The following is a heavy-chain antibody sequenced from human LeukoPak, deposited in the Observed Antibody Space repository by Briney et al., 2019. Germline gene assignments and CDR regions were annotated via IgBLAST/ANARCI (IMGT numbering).Heavy chain of an antibody. D-gene: IGHD2-2*01. CDR3: ARGVDIRYCSSTSCPRAFDY. Sequence: PSETLSLTCTVSGGSISSYYWSWIRQPPGKGLEWIGYIYYSGSTNYNPSLKSRVPISVDTSKNQFSLKLSSVTAADTAVYYCARGVDIRYCSSTSCPRAFDYWGQGTLVTVSS. V-gene: IGHV4-59*01. J-gene: IGHJ4*02. CDR2: IYYSGST. CDR1: GGSISSYY.